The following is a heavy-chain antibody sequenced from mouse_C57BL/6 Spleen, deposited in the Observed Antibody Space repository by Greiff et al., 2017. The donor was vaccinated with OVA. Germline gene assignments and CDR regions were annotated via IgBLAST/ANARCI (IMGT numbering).Heavy chain of an antibody. D-gene: IGHD1-1*01. CDR2: INPGSGGT. CDR3: ARWNGSSYDWYFDV. J-gene: IGHJ1*03. CDR1: GYAFTNYL. V-gene: IGHV1-54*01. Sequence: QVQLQQSGAELVRPGTSVKVSCKASGYAFTNYLIEWVKQRPGQGLEWIGVINPGSGGTNYNEKFKGKATLTADKSSSTAYMQLSSLSSEDSAVYFCARWNGSSYDWYFDVWGTGTTVTVSS.